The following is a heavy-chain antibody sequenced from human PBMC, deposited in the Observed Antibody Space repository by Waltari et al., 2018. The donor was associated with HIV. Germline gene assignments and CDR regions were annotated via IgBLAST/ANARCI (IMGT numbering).Heavy chain of an antibody. V-gene: IGHV2-5*01. CDR1: GFSLSTSGVG. CDR2: IYWNDDK. D-gene: IGHD2-2*01. CDR3: AHWPYCSSTSCSLDNWCDP. J-gene: IGHJ5*02. Sequence: QITLKESGPTLVKPTQTLTLTCTFSGFSLSTSGVGVGWIRQPPGKALEWLALIYWNDDKRYSPSLKSRLTITKDTSKNQVVLTMTNMDPVDTATYYCAHWPYCSSTSCSLDNWCDPWGQGTLVTVSS.